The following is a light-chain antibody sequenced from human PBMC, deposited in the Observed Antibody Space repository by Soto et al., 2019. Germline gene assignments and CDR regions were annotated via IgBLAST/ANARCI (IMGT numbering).Light chain of an antibody. J-gene: IGKJ1*01. V-gene: IGKV1-39*01. Sequence: DIQMTQSPSSLSASVGDRVTITCRASQIISSYLNWYQQKPGKAPKLLIYTASNLQNEVPSRFSGSGSGTDFTLTISSLQPEDFATYYCQQAKNFPWMFGQGTKV. CDR3: QQAKNFPWM. CDR2: TAS. CDR1: QIISSY.